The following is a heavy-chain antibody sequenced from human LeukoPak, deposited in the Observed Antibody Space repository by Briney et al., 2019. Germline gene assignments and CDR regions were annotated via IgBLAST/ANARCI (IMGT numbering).Heavy chain of an antibody. CDR1: GGPISSYY. CDR3: ARHGYCSGGTCWAN. J-gene: IGHJ4*02. Sequence: SETLSLTCTVSGGPISSYYWSWIRQPPGKGLEWIGYIYYSGTTKYNPSLNSRVTILVDTSKNQFSLKLSSVTAADTAVYYCARHGYCSGGTCWANWGQGTLVTVSS. D-gene: IGHD2-15*01. V-gene: IGHV4-59*08. CDR2: IYYSGTT.